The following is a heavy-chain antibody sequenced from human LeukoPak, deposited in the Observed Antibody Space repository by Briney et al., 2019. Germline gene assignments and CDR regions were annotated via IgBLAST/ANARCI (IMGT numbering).Heavy chain of an antibody. J-gene: IGHJ3*02. CDR1: GGSISSYY. CDR3: ARAGFPYVLDAFDI. V-gene: IGHV4-59*01. Sequence: SETLSLTCTVSGGSISSYYWSWIRQPPGKGLEWIGYIYYSGSTNYNPSLKSRVTISVDTSKNQFSLKPSSVTAADTAVYYCARAGFPYVLDAFDIWGQGTMVTVSS. CDR2: IYYSGST. D-gene: IGHD3-10*01.